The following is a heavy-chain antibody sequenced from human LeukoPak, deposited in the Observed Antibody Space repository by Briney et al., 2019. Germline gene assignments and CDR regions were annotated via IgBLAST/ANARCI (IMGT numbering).Heavy chain of an antibody. CDR3: AREVHVVVPAANGMDV. D-gene: IGHD2-2*01. CDR2: IYYSGST. V-gene: IGHV4-30-4*01. CDR1: GGSISSGDYY. J-gene: IGHJ6*02. Sequence: SETLSLTCTVSGGSISSGDYYWSWIRQPPGKGLEWIGYIYYSGSTYYNPSLKSRVTISVDTSKNQFSLKLSSVTAADTAVYYCAREVHVVVPAANGMDVWGQGTTVTVSS.